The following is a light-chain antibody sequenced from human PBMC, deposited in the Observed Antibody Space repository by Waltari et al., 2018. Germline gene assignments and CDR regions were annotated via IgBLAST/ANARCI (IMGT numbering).Light chain of an antibody. J-gene: IGLJ3*02. CDR1: SSTVGGNP. Sequence: QSVLTQPPSASGAPGQRVTISCSASSSTVGGNPVSWYQQLPGTAPKLLIRNNNRRPSGVPKRFSGSKSGTSASLAISGLQSEDEAYYYCASWDGTLNGPVFGEGTKLTVL. V-gene: IGLV1-44*01. CDR3: ASWDGTLNGPV. CDR2: NNN.